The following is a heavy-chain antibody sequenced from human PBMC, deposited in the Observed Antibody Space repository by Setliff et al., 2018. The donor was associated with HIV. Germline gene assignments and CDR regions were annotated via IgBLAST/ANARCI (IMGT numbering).Heavy chain of an antibody. CDR2: INPGNGNT. D-gene: IGHD2-21*02. CDR1: GYTFTNYA. Sequence: ASVKVSCKASGYTFTNYAIHWVRQAPGQRLEWLGWINPGNGNTKYSQKFQGRVTITRDTSATTAYMELSSLRSEDTAIFYCAREPIGGDDAFDIWGQGTMVTVSS. J-gene: IGHJ3*02. V-gene: IGHV1-3*01. CDR3: AREPIGGDDAFDI.